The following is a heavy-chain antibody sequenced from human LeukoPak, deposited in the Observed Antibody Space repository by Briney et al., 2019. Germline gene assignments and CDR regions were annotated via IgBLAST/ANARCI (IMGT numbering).Heavy chain of an antibody. CDR1: GGSFSGYY. CDR3: ARGPRYYDILTGFHPYYYYGMDV. Sequence: SETLSLTCAVYGGSFSGYYWSWIRQPPGKGLEWIGEINHSGSTNYNPSLKSRVTIPVDTSKNQFSLKLSSVTAADTAVYYCARGPRYYDILTGFHPYYYYGMDVWGQGTTVTVSS. V-gene: IGHV4-34*01. CDR2: INHSGST. D-gene: IGHD3-9*01. J-gene: IGHJ6*02.